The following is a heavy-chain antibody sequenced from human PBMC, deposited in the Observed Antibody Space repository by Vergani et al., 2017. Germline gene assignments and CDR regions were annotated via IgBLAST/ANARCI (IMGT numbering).Heavy chain of an antibody. CDR2: SSPIFGTA. D-gene: IGHD1-26*01. CDR1: GGTFSSYA. Sequence: QVQLVQSGAEGKKPGSSVKVSGKASGGTFSSYAISWGRKAPGQGLEWMGGSSPIFGTANYAQKFQGRVTITADKSTSTPYMELSSLRSEDTAVYYCARDGLGPGDYWGQGPLVPVSS. V-gene: IGHV1-69*06. J-gene: IGHJ4*02. CDR3: ARDGLGPGDY.